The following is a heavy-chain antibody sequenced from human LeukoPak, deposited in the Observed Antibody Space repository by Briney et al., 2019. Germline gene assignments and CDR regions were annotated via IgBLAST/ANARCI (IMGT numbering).Heavy chain of an antibody. V-gene: IGHV4-39*07. J-gene: IGHJ4*02. CDR3: ARVSVIRGGHFDD. D-gene: IGHD3-10*01. CDR1: GGSISTSRYY. Sequence: SETLSLTCTVSGGSVSGGSISTSRYYWGWIRQSPGKGLEWIGSIYHSGNTYYNPSLKSRVTISVDTSKNQFSLKLSSVTAADTAVYYCARVSVIRGGHFDDWGQGTLVTVSS. CDR2: IYHSGNT.